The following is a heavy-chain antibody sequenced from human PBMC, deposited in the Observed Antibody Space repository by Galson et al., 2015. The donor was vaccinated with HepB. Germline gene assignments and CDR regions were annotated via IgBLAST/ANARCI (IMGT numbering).Heavy chain of an antibody. J-gene: IGHJ4*02. D-gene: IGHD6-13*01. CDR3: ARLGSSWYTHDY. CDR2: ISSYNGNT. V-gene: IGHV1-18*01. CDR1: GYTFTSYG. Sequence: SVKLSCTASGYTFTSYGISWVRQAPGQGLEWMGGISSYNGNTNYAQTLQGRVTMTTDTSTSTAYMELRSLRSDDTAVYYCARLGSSWYTHDYWGQGTLVTVSS.